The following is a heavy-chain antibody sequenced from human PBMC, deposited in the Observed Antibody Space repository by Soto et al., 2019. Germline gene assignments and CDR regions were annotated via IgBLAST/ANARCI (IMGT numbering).Heavy chain of an antibody. D-gene: IGHD2-8*02. CDR3: ARDRWVLTKGHHYYYYGKDV. J-gene: IGHJ6*02. V-gene: IGHV1-18*01. Sequence: QVQLVQSGAEAKKPGASVKVSCKASGYTFTSYGISWVRQAPGQGLEWMGWISAYNGNTNYAQKLQGRVTMTTDTSTSTAYMELRSLRSDDTAVYYCARDRWVLTKGHHYYYYGKDVWGQGTTVTVSS. CDR1: GYTFTSYG. CDR2: ISAYNGNT.